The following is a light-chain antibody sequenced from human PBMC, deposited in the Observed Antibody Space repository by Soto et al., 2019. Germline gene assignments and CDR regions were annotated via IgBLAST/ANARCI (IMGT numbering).Light chain of an antibody. CDR3: SAWDASLNGYV. CDR2: SNY. V-gene: IGLV1-44*01. Sequence: QSVLPQPPSACGTPGQRVTLSCSGSSSNIGSKTVNWYQQLPGTAPKLLIYSNYQRPSAVPDRFSGSKSGTSASLAISGLQSEDEADYYCSAWDASLNGYVFGTGTQVTVL. CDR1: SSNIGSKT. J-gene: IGLJ1*01.